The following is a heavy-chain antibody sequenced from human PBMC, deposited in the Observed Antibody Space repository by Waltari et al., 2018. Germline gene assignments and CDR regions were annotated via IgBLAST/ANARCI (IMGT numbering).Heavy chain of an antibody. D-gene: IGHD7-27*01. J-gene: IGHJ4*02. V-gene: IGHV3-74*01. Sequence: EVQLVESGGGFVQPGGSWRLSCEASSFTFSNYWMAWVRQAPGKGLVWCSRMNSDGSTANYADSVRGRFTISRDNAKNTLHLQMNSLRAEDTAVYYCARDPNRKFDYWGQGTLVTVSS. CDR1: SFTFSNYW. CDR3: ARDPNRKFDY. CDR2: MNSDGSTA.